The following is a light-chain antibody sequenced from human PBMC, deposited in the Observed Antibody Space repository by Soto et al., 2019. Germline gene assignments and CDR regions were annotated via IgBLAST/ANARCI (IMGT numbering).Light chain of an antibody. CDR1: GRDIGAYNY. CDR3: SSYATSYFYV. V-gene: IGLV2-14*01. Sequence: QSALTQPASVSGSPGQSITISCTGSGRDIGAYNYVSWYQQQPGKAPKLIIYEVENRPSGVSSRFSSSKSAFTASLTISGLQAEDEADYYCSSYATSYFYVFGPGTKVTVL. CDR2: EVE. J-gene: IGLJ1*01.